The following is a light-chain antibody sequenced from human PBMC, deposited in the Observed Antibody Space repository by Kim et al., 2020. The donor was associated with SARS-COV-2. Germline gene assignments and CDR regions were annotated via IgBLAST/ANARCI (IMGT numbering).Light chain of an antibody. Sequence: LGQTVRITCQGDSLRSYYASWYQQKPGQPPVLVIYGKNNRPSGIPDRFSGSSSGNTASLTFTGAQAEDEADYYCNSRDSSGNHLGVFGGGTQLTVL. CDR3: NSRDSSGNHLGV. CDR2: GKN. V-gene: IGLV3-19*01. J-gene: IGLJ3*02. CDR1: SLRSYY.